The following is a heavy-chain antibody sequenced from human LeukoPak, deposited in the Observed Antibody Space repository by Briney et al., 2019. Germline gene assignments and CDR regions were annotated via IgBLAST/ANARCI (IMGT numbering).Heavy chain of an antibody. CDR3: ARGRGIAARRWFDP. J-gene: IGHJ5*02. Sequence: PSETLSLTCTVSGGSISSSNYYWGWIRQPPGKGLEWIGSIYYSGSTYYNPSLKSRVTISVDTSKNQFSLKLSSVTAADTAVYYCARGRGIAARRWFDPWGQGTLVTVSS. CDR1: GGSISSSNYY. CDR2: IYYSGST. V-gene: IGHV4-39*07. D-gene: IGHD6-6*01.